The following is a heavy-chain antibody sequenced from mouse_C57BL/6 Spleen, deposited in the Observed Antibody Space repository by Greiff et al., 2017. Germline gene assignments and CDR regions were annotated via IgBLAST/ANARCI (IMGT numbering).Heavy chain of an antibody. CDR2: INPSNGGT. V-gene: IGHV1-53*01. CDR1: GYTFTSYW. Sequence: VQLQQPGTELVKPGASVKLSCKASGYTFTSYWMHWVKQRPGQGLEWIGNINPSNGGTKYNEKFKSKATLTVDKSSSTAYMQLSSLTSEDSAVYYCARSPRLRGAMDYWGQGTSVTVSS. J-gene: IGHJ4*01. CDR3: ARSPRLRGAMDY. D-gene: IGHD1-2*01.